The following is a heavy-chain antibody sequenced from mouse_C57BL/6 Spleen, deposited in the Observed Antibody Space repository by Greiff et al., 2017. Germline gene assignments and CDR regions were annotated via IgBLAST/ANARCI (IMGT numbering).Heavy chain of an antibody. CDR1: GFTFSSYG. D-gene: IGHD2-3*01. J-gene: IGHJ4*01. CDR3: AREEIYDGFYYAMDY. Sequence: VQLKESGGDLVKPGGSLKLSCAASGFTFSSYGMSWVRQTPDKRLAWVATISSGGSYTYYPDSVKGRFTISRDNAKNTLYLQMSSLKSEDTAMYYCAREEIYDGFYYAMDYWGQGTSVTVSS. CDR2: ISSGGSYT. V-gene: IGHV5-6*01.